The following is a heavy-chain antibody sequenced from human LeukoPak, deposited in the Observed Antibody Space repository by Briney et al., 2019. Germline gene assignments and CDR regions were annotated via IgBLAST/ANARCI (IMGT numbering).Heavy chain of an antibody. J-gene: IGHJ4*02. Sequence: GGSLRLSCAASGFTFSSYSMNWVRQGPGKGLEWVANVEHDGSAKYYADSVKGRFTLSRDNADKSLFLQMNSLRVEDTAVYYCASGTHDGVGQWGQGTLVTVSS. D-gene: IGHD1-26*01. CDR3: ASGTHDGVGQ. CDR1: GFTFSSYS. V-gene: IGHV3-7*01. CDR2: VEHDGSAK.